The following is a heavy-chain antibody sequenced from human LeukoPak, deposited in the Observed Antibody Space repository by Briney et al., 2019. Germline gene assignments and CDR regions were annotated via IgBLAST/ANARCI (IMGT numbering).Heavy chain of an antibody. J-gene: IGHJ4*02. Sequence: GGSLRLSCAASGFTFSSSAMSWVRQAPGKGLEWVSGISGSGGTTHYADSVKGRFTISRDNSKNTLYLQVNSLRAEDTALYYCAKGYCSGGSCYPDYFDYWGQGTLVTVSS. V-gene: IGHV3-23*01. CDR1: GFTFSSSA. CDR3: AKGYCSGGSCYPDYFDY. CDR2: ISGSGGTT. D-gene: IGHD2-15*01.